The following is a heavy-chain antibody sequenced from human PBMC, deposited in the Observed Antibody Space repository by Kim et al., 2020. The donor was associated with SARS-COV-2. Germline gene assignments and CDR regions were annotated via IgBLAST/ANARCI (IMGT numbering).Heavy chain of an antibody. Sequence: GESLKISCKGSGYSFATYWITWVRQMPGKGLERMGIIYPGDSDTRYNPSFQGQVTISADKSISTAYLQWSSLKDSDTAMYYCARHRGGSSSDAFDIWGQGTMVTVSS. J-gene: IGHJ3*02. CDR2: IYPGDSDT. CDR1: GYSFATYW. D-gene: IGHD6-6*01. CDR3: ARHRGGSSSDAFDI. V-gene: IGHV5-51*01.